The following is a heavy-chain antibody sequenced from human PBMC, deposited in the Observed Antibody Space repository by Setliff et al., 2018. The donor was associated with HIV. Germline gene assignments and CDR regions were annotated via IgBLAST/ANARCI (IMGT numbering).Heavy chain of an antibody. CDR1: GYTFTTFG. D-gene: IGHD2-21*02. V-gene: IGHV1-18*01. CDR3: ARGWGLNV. J-gene: IGHJ4*02. Sequence: ASVKVSCKASGYTFTTFGMSWIRQAPGQGLEWMGWISGHSEKTDLSQKVRDRLSLTMDTSTNTAYMELRSLTSDDTAIYYCARGWGLNVWGKGTRVTVSS. CDR2: ISGHSEKT.